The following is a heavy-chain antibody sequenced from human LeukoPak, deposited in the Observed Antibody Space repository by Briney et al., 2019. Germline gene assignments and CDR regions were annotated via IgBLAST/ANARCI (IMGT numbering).Heavy chain of an antibody. CDR1: GFTFSSYE. CDR3: TRQVGAATHFDY. D-gene: IGHD2-15*01. V-gene: IGHV3-73*01. CDR2: IRSKANSYAT. J-gene: IGHJ4*02. Sequence: GGSLRLSCAASGFTFSSYEMNWVRQAPGKGLEWVGRIRSKANSYATAYAASVKGRFTISRDDSKNTAYLQMNSLKTEDTAVYYCTRQVGAATHFDYWGQGTLVTVSS.